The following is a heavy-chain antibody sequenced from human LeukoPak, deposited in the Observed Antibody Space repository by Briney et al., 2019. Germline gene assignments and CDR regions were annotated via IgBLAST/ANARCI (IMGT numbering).Heavy chain of an antibody. D-gene: IGHD6-19*01. CDR3: ARGRNLQWLVREVFDY. V-gene: IGHV4-4*07. CDR2: IYTSGST. CDR1: GGSISSYY. J-gene: IGHJ4*02. Sequence: SETLSLTCTVSGGSISSYYWSWIRQPAGKGLEWIGRIYTSGSTNYNPSLKSRVTISVDTSKNQFSLKLSSVTAADTAVYYCARGRNLQWLVREVFDYWGQGTLVTVSS.